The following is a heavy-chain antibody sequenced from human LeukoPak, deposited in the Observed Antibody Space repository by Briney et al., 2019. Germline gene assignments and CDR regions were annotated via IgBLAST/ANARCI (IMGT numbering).Heavy chain of an antibody. D-gene: IGHD3-22*01. V-gene: IGHV4-34*01. CDR2: INHSGSA. CDR3: ARGKYDSSDYSGGWYYFDY. J-gene: IGHJ4*02. Sequence: PSETLSLTCAVFGGSFSGYHWTWIRQSPGKGLEWIGQINHSGSANYNRSLKSRVTITIASSKNEFSLELSSVTAAGSAMYYCARGKYDSSDYSGGWYYFDYWGQGSLVTVSS. CDR1: GGSFSGYH.